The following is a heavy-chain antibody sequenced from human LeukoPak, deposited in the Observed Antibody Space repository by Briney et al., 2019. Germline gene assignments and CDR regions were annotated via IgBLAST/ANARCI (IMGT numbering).Heavy chain of an antibody. CDR1: GGSISNYY. D-gene: IGHD1-14*01. Sequence: PSETLSLTCTVSGGSISNYYGSWIQQPPGKGLEWIGYIYDCGYTDYNPSLRSRVTMSVDTSKNQFSLKLTSVTAADTAVYYCARHALGTENWGQGTLVTVSS. CDR3: ARHALGTEN. CDR2: IYDCGYT. J-gene: IGHJ4*02. V-gene: IGHV4-59*08.